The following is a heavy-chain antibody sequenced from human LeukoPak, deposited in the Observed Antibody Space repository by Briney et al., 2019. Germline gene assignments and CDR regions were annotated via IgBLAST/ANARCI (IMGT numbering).Heavy chain of an antibody. Sequence: SGTLSLTCGVSGGSISTTNWWTWVRQPPGEGLEWIGEVHLSGRTHYNPSLESRVTMSVEMSENHISLRLTSVTAADTAVYYCAREGGPYRPLDYSGQGTLVTVSS. CDR2: VHLSGRT. CDR1: GGSISTTNW. CDR3: AREGGPYRPLDY. J-gene: IGHJ4*02. V-gene: IGHV4-4*02.